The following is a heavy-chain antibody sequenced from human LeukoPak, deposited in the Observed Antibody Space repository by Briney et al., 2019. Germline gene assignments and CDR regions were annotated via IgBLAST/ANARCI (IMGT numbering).Heavy chain of an antibody. CDR2: ISGSGGST. CDR3: AKDHIKARFLEWLFPDY. J-gene: IGHJ4*02. CDR1: GFTFSSYG. D-gene: IGHD3-3*01. V-gene: IGHV3-23*01. Sequence: GGSLRLSCAASGFTFSSYGMHWVRQAPGKGLEWVSAISGSGGSTYYADSVKGRFTISRDNSKNTLYLQMNSLRAEDTAVYYCAKDHIKARFLEWLFPDYWGQGTLVTVSS.